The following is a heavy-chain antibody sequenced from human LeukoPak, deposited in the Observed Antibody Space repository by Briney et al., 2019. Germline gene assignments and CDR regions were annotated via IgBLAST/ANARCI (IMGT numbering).Heavy chain of an antibody. CDR2: IYSGGST. J-gene: IGHJ4*02. CDR3: ARAVLHYYDGSGYFDY. D-gene: IGHD3-22*01. CDR1: GFTVSSNY. Sequence: PGGSLRLSCAASGFTVSSNYMSWVRQAPGKGLEWVSVIYSGGSTYYADSVKGRFTISRDNSKNTLYLQMNSLRAEDTAVYYCARAVLHYYDGSGYFDYWGQGTLVTVSS. V-gene: IGHV3-66*01.